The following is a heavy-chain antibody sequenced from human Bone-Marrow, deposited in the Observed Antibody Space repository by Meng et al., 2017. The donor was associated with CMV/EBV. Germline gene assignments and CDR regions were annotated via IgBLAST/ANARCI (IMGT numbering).Heavy chain of an antibody. Sequence: GESLKISCAASGFTFSNAWMSWVRQAPGKGPEWIGRIKSKTDGGTADYAAPVKGRFTISREDSENTLYLQMNSLKTEDTAVYYCARGDLAYCSSTSCHYGMDVWGQGPTVTVSS. CDR3: ARGDLAYCSSTSCHYGMDV. J-gene: IGHJ6*02. CDR1: GFTFSNAW. CDR2: IKSKTDGGTA. V-gene: IGHV3-15*01. D-gene: IGHD2-2*01.